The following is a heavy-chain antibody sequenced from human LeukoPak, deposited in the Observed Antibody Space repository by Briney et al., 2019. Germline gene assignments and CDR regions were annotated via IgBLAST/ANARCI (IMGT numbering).Heavy chain of an antibody. V-gene: IGHV1-18*01. J-gene: IGHJ4*02. CDR1: GYTLTSYG. CDR3: ARGAYGDK. CDR2: ISTQSGNT. Sequence: ASVKVSCEASGYTLTSYGINWMRQAPGQGLEWMGWISTQSGNTNYAQKVQGRPTLTTDRSTNTVYMELRSLRSDDTAVYYCARGAYGDKWGQGTMVTVSS. D-gene: IGHD4-17*01.